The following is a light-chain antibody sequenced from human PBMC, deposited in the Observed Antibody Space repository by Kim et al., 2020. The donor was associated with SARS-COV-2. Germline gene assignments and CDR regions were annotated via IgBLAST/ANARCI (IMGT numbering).Light chain of an antibody. Sequence: KTVTISGPRSSGSIASSYVHWYQQRPGSAPSTVIYDDNERPSGVPDRFSGSIDSSSNTASLTISGLRTEDEADYYCQSYDSSKDCVFGGGTQLTVL. CDR2: DDN. V-gene: IGLV6-57*03. CDR1: SGSIASSY. J-gene: IGLJ3*02. CDR3: QSYDSSKDCV.